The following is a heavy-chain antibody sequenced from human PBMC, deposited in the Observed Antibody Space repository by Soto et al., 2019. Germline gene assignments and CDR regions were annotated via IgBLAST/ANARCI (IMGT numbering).Heavy chain of an antibody. V-gene: IGHV4-31*02. CDR2: IYYSGST. J-gene: IGHJ5*02. Sequence: WIGYIYYSGSTYYNPSLKSRVTISVDTSKNQFSLKLSSVTAADTAVYYCARFMVRGVMGDWFDPWGQGTLVTVSS. CDR3: ARFMVRGVMGDWFDP. D-gene: IGHD3-10*01.